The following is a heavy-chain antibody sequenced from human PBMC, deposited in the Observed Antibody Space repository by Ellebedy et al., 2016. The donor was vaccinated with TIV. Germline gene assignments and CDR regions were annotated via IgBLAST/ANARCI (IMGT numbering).Heavy chain of an antibody. CDR1: GFTFGSFG. J-gene: IGHJ4*02. CDR3: VRGARSSSSFFDF. CDR2: ISGSEGDT. D-gene: IGHD6-6*01. V-gene: IGHV3-23*01. Sequence: GGSLRLXXAASGFTFGSFGMTWVRQAPGKGLEWVSAISGSEGDTFYSDSVKGRFTISSDNAKNTLFLQMNSLRAEDTAVYFCVRGARSSSSFFDFWGQGTLVTVSS.